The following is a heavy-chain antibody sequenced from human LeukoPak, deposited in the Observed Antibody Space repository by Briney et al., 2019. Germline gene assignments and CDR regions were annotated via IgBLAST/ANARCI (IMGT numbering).Heavy chain of an antibody. Sequence: ASVKVSCKASGYTFTSYDINWVRQATGQGLEWMGWMNPNSGNTGYAQKFQGRVTMTRDTSISTAYMELSRLRSDDTAVYYCASPSSGGGNFDYWGQGTLVTVSS. CDR1: GYTFTSYD. CDR2: MNPNSGNT. D-gene: IGHD6-19*01. J-gene: IGHJ4*02. CDR3: ASPSSGGGNFDY. V-gene: IGHV1-8*01.